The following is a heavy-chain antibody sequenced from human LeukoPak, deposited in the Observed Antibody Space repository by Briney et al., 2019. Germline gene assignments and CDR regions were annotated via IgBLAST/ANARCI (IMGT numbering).Heavy chain of an antibody. V-gene: IGHV4-59*08. CDR3: ARGQWELLRNEWFDP. CDR2: IYYSGST. Sequence: PSETLSLTCTVSGGSISSYYWSWIRQPPGKGLEWIGYIYYSGSTNYNPSLKSRVTISVDTSKNQFSLKLSSVTAADTAVYYCARGQWELLRNEWFDPWGQGTLVTVSS. J-gene: IGHJ5*02. CDR1: GGSISSYY. D-gene: IGHD1-26*01.